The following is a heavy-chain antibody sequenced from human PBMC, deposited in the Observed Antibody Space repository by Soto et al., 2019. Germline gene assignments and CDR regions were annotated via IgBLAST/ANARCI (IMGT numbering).Heavy chain of an antibody. Sequence: SSVQVSCKAPRDPFTSYYINWVRQAPGQGLEWMGVINPHGGSTAYAQKFKGRVTLTRDTSASTVYMEVSSLTSEDTAMYYCARSSGGNSGIIIEGTKWLATCGQGTMVTFSS. D-gene: IGHD1-26*01. CDR1: RDPFTSYY. J-gene: IGHJ5*02. V-gene: IGHV1-46*01. CDR2: INPHGGST. CDR3: ARSSGGNSGIIIEGTKWLAT.